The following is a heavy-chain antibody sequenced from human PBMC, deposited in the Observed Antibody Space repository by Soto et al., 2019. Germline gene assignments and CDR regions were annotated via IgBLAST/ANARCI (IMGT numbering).Heavy chain of an antibody. J-gene: IGHJ4*02. V-gene: IGHV3-21*01. CDR2: ITTSSSFR. CDR3: ARDLGVALATLTLDY. Sequence: GGSLRLSCAASGFTFSTYSMNWVRQAPGKGLEWVADITTSSSFRFYADTVKGRFTISRDDAKNSLYHQMNSLRAEDTGVYYCARDLGVALATLTLDYWGQGALVTVSA. CDR1: GFTFSTYS. D-gene: IGHD2-15*01.